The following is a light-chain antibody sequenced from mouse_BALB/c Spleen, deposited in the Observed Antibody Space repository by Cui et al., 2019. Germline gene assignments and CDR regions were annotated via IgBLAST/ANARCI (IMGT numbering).Light chain of an antibody. J-gene: IGKJ1*01. CDR1: QGISNY. CDR3: QQYSKLPWT. CDR2: YTS. V-gene: IGKV10-94*01. Sequence: DIQMTSPPSSMSASLRARVTISCSTSQGISNYLNWYQQKPDGTVKLLIYYTSSLHSGVPSRFSGSGSGTDYSLTISNLEPEDIATYYCQQYSKLPWTFGGGTKLEIK.